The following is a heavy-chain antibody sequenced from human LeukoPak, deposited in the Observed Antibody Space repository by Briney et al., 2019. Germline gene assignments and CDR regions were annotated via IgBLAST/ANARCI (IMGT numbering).Heavy chain of an antibody. Sequence: GGSLRLSCAASGFTFSSYGMHWVRQAPGKGLEWVAVISYDGSNKYYADSVKGRFTISRDNSKNTLYLQMNSLRAEDTAVYYCAKGGATVTRYVDQWGQGTLVTVSS. CDR1: GFTFSSYG. V-gene: IGHV3-30*18. CDR3: AKGGATVTRYVDQ. J-gene: IGHJ4*02. CDR2: ISYDGSNK. D-gene: IGHD4-17*01.